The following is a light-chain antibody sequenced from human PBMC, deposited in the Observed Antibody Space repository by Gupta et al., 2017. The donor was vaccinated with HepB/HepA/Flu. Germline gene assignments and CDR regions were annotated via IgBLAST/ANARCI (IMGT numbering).Light chain of an antibody. CDR2: GNT. V-gene: IGLV1-40*01. J-gene: IGLJ2*01. CDR3: QTSDNNLSCA. CDR1: SSIIGPDYD. Sequence: QSVLTQPPSVPATPGPTVTIPCTGSSSIIGPDYDIHWYQQLPGAAPKLLIHGNTRRPSGVPDRLSGSKSGNTATLVITGLQAEDDADDYCQTSDNNLSCAFGGGTKLTVL.